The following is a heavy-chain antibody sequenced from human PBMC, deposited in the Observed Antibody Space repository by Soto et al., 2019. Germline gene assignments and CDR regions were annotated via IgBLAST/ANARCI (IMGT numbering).Heavy chain of an antibody. J-gene: IGHJ5*02. CDR3: ARHNRYSSTWFEGWFDP. Sequence: GEALKISCQGSGYDFFGYWIGWVRQIPGRGLEWMGIIHPGDSDTRYSPFFQGQVTISADKSISTAYLQWSSLKASDTAMYYCARHNRYSSTWFEGWFDPWGQGTLVTVSS. CDR1: GYDFFGYW. CDR2: IHPGDSDT. D-gene: IGHD6-13*01. V-gene: IGHV5-51*01.